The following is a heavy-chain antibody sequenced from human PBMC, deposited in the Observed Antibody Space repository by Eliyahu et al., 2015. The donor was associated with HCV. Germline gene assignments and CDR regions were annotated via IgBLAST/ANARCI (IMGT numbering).Heavy chain of an antibody. D-gene: IGHD4-17*01. CDR3: AKVADYGDYGTLTYDY. Sequence: EVQLVESGGGLVQPGRSLRLXCXASGFXFXXYAMHWVRQAPGKGLEWVSGISWNSGSIGYADSVKGRFTISRDNAKNSLYLQMNSLRAEDTALYYCAKVADYGDYGTLTYDYWGQGTLVTVSS. J-gene: IGHJ4*02. V-gene: IGHV3-9*01. CDR2: ISWNSGSI. CDR1: GFXFXXYA.